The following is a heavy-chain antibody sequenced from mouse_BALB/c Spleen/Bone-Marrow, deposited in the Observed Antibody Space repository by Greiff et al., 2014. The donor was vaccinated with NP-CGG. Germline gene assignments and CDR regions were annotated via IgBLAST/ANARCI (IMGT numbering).Heavy chain of an antibody. D-gene: IGHD1-2*01. Sequence: EVMLVESGGGLVQPGGSLKLSCAASGFTFSSYTMSWVRQTPEKRLEWVAYFSNGGGSTYYPDTVKGRFTISRDNAKNTLYLQMSSLKSEDTAMYYCARRYDYGYGPFAYWGQGTLVTVSA. CDR3: ARRYDYGYGPFAY. J-gene: IGHJ3*01. CDR1: GFTFSSYT. CDR2: FSNGGGST. V-gene: IGHV5-12-2*01.